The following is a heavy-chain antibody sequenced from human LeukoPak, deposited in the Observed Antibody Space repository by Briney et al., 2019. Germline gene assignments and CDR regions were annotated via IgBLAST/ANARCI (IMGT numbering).Heavy chain of an antibody. D-gene: IGHD2-21*02. Sequence: GGSLRLSCAASGFTFTSYSMNWVRQAPGKGLEWVSTISGGGGSTYYADSVKGRFTISRDNSKSTLYLQMNSLRAEDTAVYYCARGDVYFDYWGQGTLVTVSS. CDR3: ARGDVYFDY. CDR1: GFTFTSYS. CDR2: ISGGGGST. V-gene: IGHV3-23*01. J-gene: IGHJ4*02.